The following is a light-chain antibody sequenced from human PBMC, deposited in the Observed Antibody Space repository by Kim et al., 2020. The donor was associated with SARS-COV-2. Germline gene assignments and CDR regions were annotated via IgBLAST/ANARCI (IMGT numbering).Light chain of an antibody. CDR3: QSADSSGSSYV. V-gene: IGLV3-25*03. J-gene: IGLJ1*01. Sequence: SPGQTARITCSGDALPKQYAYWYQQKPGQAPVLVIYKDSERPSGIPERFSGSSSGTTVTLTISGVQAEDEADYYCQSADSSGSSYVFGTGTKVTV. CDR1: ALPKQY. CDR2: KDS.